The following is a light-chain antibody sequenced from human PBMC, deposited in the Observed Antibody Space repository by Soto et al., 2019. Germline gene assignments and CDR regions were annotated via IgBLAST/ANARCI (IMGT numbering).Light chain of an antibody. V-gene: IGLV2-14*03. CDR3: SSYATTNPPFV. Sequence: QSVLTQPASVSGSPGQAISISCTGTSSDVGDFDYVSWYQHHPGKAPKLIIFDVSNRPSGISSRFSDSKSGNTASLTISGLQAEDEADYYCSSYATTNPPFVFGTGTKLTVL. J-gene: IGLJ1*01. CDR1: SSDVGDFDY. CDR2: DVS.